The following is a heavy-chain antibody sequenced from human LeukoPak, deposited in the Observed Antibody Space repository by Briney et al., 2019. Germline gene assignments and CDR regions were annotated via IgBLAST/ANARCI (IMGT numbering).Heavy chain of an antibody. Sequence: ASVKVSCKASGYTFTSYGISWVRQAPGQGLEWMGWISAYNGNTNYAQKLQGRVTMTTDTSTSTAYMELRSLRSDDTAVYYCARDRGGDIVVVPAAHPVTDYWGQGTLVTVSS. CDR3: ARDRGGDIVVVPAAHPVTDY. CDR2: ISAYNGNT. J-gene: IGHJ4*02. V-gene: IGHV1-18*01. D-gene: IGHD2-2*01. CDR1: GYTFTSYG.